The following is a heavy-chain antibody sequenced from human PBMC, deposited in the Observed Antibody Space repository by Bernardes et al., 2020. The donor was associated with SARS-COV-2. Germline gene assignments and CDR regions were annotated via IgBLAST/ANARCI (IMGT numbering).Heavy chain of an antibody. CDR3: ARGPSYTWNYATRWFDP. CDR1: GGSISNYY. Sequence: SETLSLTCTVSGGSISNYYWNWIRQPPGKGLEWIGSIYYSGSTNYNPSLKSRLTISLDTSKNQFSLELSSVTAADTAVYYCARGPSYTWNYATRWFDPWGQGTMVTVSS. V-gene: IGHV4-59*13. CDR2: IYYSGST. J-gene: IGHJ5*02. D-gene: IGHD1-1*01.